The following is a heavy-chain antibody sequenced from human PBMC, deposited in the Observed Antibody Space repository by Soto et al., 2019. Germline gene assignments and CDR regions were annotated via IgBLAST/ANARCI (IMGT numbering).Heavy chain of an antibody. CDR1: GFTFSSYA. Sequence: GGSLRLCCAASGFTFSSYAMSWVRQAPGKGLEWVSSISGSGGGTYYADSVKGRFTFSRDNSKNTLYLQMNSLRAEDTAVYYCAKFGMATSKRSPPYYIDYWGQGALVTRLL. V-gene: IGHV3-23*01. CDR2: ISGSGGGT. D-gene: IGHD3-16*01. J-gene: IGHJ4*02. CDR3: AKFGMATSKRSPPYYIDY.